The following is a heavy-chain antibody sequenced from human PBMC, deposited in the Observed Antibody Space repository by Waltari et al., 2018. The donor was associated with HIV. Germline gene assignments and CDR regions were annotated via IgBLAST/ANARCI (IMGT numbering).Heavy chain of an antibody. CDR3: ASHYYDTTGYPGGFDY. D-gene: IGHD3-22*01. Sequence: QVQLVESGGGLVKTVGSLRLSCSASGFTFSDYYMSWFRQAPGKGLEWISYISSSRGYTNYADSVKGRFTISRDNAKNSLYLQMNRLRAEDTAVYYCASHYYDTTGYPGGFDYWGRGTLVTVSS. V-gene: IGHV3-11*05. CDR2: ISSSRGYT. CDR1: GFTFSDYY. J-gene: IGHJ4*02.